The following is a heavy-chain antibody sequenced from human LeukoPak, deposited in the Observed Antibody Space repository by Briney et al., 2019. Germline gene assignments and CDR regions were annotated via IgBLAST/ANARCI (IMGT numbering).Heavy chain of an antibody. CDR2: IYYSGST. Sequence: SEALSLTCTVSGGSISSYYWSWIRQPSGKGLEWIGYIYYSGSTNYNPSLKSRVTISVDTSKNQFSLKLSSVTAADTAVYYCARDRNGGNPFDYWGQGTLVTVSS. D-gene: IGHD4-23*01. CDR1: GGSISSYY. CDR3: ARDRNGGNPFDY. J-gene: IGHJ4*02. V-gene: IGHV4-59*01.